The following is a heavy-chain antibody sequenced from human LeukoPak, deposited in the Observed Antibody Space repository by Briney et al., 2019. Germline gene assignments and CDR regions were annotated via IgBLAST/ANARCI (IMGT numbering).Heavy chain of an antibody. CDR2: ISAYNGNT. J-gene: IGHJ4*02. D-gene: IGHD6-13*01. Sequence: ASVKVSCKASGYTFTSYGISWVRQAPGQGLEWMGWISAYNGNTNYAQKLQGRVTMTTDTSTSTAYMELRSLRSDDTAVYYRARDHLPYSSSWYPFDYWGQGTLVTVSS. V-gene: IGHV1-18*01. CDR1: GYTFTSYG. CDR3: ARDHLPYSSSWYPFDY.